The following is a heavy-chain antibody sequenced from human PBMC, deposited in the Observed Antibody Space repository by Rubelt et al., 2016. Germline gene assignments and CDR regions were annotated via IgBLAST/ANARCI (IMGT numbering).Heavy chain of an antibody. Sequence: GGGLVQPGGSLRLSCAASGFTFSTFSMTWVRQAPGKGLEWVANINQAGSEEHYVGSVKGRFTISRDNTKNSLYLQMNNLSAEDTAVYYCAGGRNGALWGQGTLVIVSS. D-gene: IGHD2-8*01. CDR3: AGGRNGAL. J-gene: IGHJ4*02. CDR1: GFTFSTFS. CDR2: INQAGSEE. V-gene: IGHV3-7*03.